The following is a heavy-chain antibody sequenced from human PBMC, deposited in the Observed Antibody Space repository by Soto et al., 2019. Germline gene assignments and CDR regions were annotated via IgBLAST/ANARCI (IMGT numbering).Heavy chain of an antibody. CDR3: ARGIFGSGTANDY. J-gene: IGHJ4*02. D-gene: IGHD3-10*01. CDR2: INGDGSGT. CDR1: GFTFSGSW. V-gene: IGHV3-74*01. Sequence: EVQLVESGGGLVQPGGSLRLSCAASGFTFSGSWMHWVRQAPGKGLVWVSRINGDGSGTSYADFVKGRFTISRDNAKNTLFLQMNGLRAEDTAVSYCARGIFGSGTANDYWGQGTLVTVSS.